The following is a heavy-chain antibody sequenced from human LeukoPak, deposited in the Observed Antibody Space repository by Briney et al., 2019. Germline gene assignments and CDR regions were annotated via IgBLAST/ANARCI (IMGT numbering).Heavy chain of an antibody. CDR3: AREGPITIFGVVKFMDV. CDR2: IYTSGST. D-gene: IGHD3-3*01. V-gene: IGHV4-4*07. CDR1: GGSISSYY. J-gene: IGHJ6*03. Sequence: SETLSLTCTVSGGSISSYYWSWIWQPAGKGLEWIGRIYTSGSTNYNPSLKSRVTISVDKSKNQFSLKLSSVTAADTAVYYCAREGPITIFGVVKFMDVWGKGTTVTVSS.